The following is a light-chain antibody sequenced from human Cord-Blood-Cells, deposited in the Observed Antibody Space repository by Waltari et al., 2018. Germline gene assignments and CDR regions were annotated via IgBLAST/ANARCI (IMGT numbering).Light chain of an antibody. Sequence: DIQMTQSPSSLSASVGDSVTITCRASPSISSYLNWYQQKPGKAPKLLIYAASSLQSGVPSRFSGSGSGTDFTLTISSLQPEDFATYYCQQSYSTPWTFGQGTKVEIK. CDR2: AAS. CDR3: QQSYSTPWT. CDR1: PSISSY. J-gene: IGKJ1*01. V-gene: IGKV1-39*01.